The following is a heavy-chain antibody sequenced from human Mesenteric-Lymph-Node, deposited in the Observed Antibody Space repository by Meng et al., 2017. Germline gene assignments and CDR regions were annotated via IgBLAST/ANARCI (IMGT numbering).Heavy chain of an antibody. CDR3: ARGSYYYDSSGYQDFQH. V-gene: IGHV1-8*01. CDR2: MNPNSGNT. Sequence: QVQLVQSGAEVKKPGASVKVSCQASGYTFTSYDINWVRQATGQGLEWMGWMNPNSGNTGYAQKFQGRVTITRNTSISTAYMELSSLRSEDTAVYYCARGSYYYDSSGYQDFQHWGQGTLVTVSS. CDR1: GYTFTSYD. D-gene: IGHD3-22*01. J-gene: IGHJ1*01.